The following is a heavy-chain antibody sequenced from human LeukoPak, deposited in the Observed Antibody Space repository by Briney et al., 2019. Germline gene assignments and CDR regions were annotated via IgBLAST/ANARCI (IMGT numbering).Heavy chain of an antibody. Sequence: PGASLRLSCAASGFIFSNYAMSWARQAPGKGLEWVSAIVDSGANTYYADSVKGRFTISRDNPRNTLYLQMNSLRAEDTAVYYCAKWGDYDVLTGYYDPDNWGQGTLVTVSS. CDR2: IVDSGANT. CDR3: AKWGDYDVLTGYYDPDN. CDR1: GFIFSNYA. D-gene: IGHD3-9*01. V-gene: IGHV3-23*01. J-gene: IGHJ4*02.